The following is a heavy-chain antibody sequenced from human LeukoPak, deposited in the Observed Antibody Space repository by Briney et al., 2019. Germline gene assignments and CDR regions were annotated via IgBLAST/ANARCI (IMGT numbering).Heavy chain of an antibody. CDR2: IYTSGST. D-gene: IGHD6-19*01. J-gene: IGHJ6*03. CDR1: GGSISSYY. Sequence: SETLSLTCTVSGGSISSYYWSWIRQPDGKGLEWIGRIYTSGSTNYNPSLKSRVTMSVDTSKNQFSLKLSSVTAADTAVYYCARVQTVAGTVGTYYYYYMDVWGKGTTVTVSS. V-gene: IGHV4-4*07. CDR3: ARVQTVAGTVGTYYYYYMDV.